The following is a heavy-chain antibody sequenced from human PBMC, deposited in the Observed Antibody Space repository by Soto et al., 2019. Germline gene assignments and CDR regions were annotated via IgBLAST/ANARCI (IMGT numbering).Heavy chain of an antibody. CDR2: IYTSGST. CDR1: GGSISSYY. D-gene: IGHD2-2*01. J-gene: IGHJ6*02. CDR3: ARETDIVVVPAAFRLGGMDV. Sequence: PSETLSLTCTVSGGSISSYYWSWIRQPAGKGLEWIGRIYTSGSTNYNPSLKSRVTKSVDTSKNQFSLKLSSVTAADTAVYYCARETDIVVVPAAFRLGGMDVWGQGTTVTVSS. V-gene: IGHV4-4*07.